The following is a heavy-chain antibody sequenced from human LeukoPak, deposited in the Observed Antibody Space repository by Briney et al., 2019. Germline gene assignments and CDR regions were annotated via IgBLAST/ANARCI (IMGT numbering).Heavy chain of an antibody. CDR3: ARGPMYVGSGTLDS. CDR1: GYTFTSYD. V-gene: IGHV1-8*01. Sequence: GASVKVSCKASGYTFTSYDINWVRQATGQGLEWMGWMNPNSGNTGYAQKFQGRVTMTRNTSISTAYMELSSLRAEDTAVYYCARGPMYVGSGTLDSWGQGTLVSVSS. CDR2: MNPNSGNT. J-gene: IGHJ4*02. D-gene: IGHD3-10*01.